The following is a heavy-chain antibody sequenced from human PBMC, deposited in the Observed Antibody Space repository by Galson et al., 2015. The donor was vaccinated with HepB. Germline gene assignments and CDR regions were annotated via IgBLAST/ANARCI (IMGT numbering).Heavy chain of an antibody. D-gene: IGHD5-18*01. CDR3: ARERGYSYGYFGSFYYYGMDV. V-gene: IGHV3-66*01. J-gene: IGHJ6*02. Sequence: SLRLSCAASGFTVSSNYMSWVRQAPGKGLEWVSVIYSGGSTYYADSVKGRFTISRDNSKNTLYLQMNSLRAEDTAVYYCARERGYSYGYFGSFYYYGMDVWGQGTTVTVSS. CDR1: GFTVSSNY. CDR2: IYSGGST.